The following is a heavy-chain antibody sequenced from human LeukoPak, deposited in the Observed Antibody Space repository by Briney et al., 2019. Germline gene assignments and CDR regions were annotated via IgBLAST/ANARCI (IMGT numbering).Heavy chain of an antibody. CDR1: GFTFSSYS. CDR2: ISSSSSTI. CDR3: ARDSTPTVLLWFGESYYFDY. D-gene: IGHD3-10*01. J-gene: IGHJ4*02. Sequence: PGGSLRLSCAASGFTFSSYSMNWVRQAPGKGLEWVSYISSSSSTICYADSVKGRFTISRDNAKNSLYLQMNSLRAEDTAVYYCARDSTPTVLLWFGESYYFDYWGQGTLVTVSS. V-gene: IGHV3-48*04.